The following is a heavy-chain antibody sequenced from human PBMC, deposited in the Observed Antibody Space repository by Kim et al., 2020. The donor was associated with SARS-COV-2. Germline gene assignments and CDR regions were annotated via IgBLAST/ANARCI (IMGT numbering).Heavy chain of an antibody. D-gene: IGHD6-19*01. Sequence: GGSLRLSCAASGFTFSNAWMSWVRQAPGKGLEWVGRIKSKTDGGTTDYAAPVKGRFTISRDDSKNTLYLQMNSLKTEDTAVYYCTTVVFAYYDFGSYSSGWYTRDYWGQGTLVTVSS. CDR1: GFTFSNAW. CDR3: TTVVFAYYDFGSYSSGWYTRDY. V-gene: IGHV3-15*01. CDR2: IKSKTDGGTT. J-gene: IGHJ4*02.